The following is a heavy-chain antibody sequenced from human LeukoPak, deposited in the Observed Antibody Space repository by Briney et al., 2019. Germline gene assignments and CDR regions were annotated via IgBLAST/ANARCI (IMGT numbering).Heavy chain of an antibody. V-gene: IGHV3-21*01. CDR2: ISISSNYI. D-gene: IGHD3-3*01. J-gene: IGHJ3*02. CDR3: ARGSRFGVVERDAFDI. CDR1: GFTFSSYS. Sequence: GSLRLSCAASGFTFSSYSMNWVRQAPGNGLEWVSSISISSNYIYYTDSVKGRFTISRDNAKNSLYLQMNSLRAEDTAVYYCARGSRFGVVERDAFDIWGQGTMVTVSS.